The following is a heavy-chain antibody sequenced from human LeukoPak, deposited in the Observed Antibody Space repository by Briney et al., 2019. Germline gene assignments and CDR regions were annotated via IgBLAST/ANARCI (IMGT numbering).Heavy chain of an antibody. CDR1: GGSISSGDYY. CDR2: IYYSGST. CDR3: ARDAEIWGSYRLPL. Sequence: SETLSFTCTVSGGSISSGDYYWSWIRQPPGKGLEWIGYIYYSGSTYYNPSLKSRVTISVDTSKNQFSLKLSSVTAADTAVYYCARDAEIWGSYRLPLRGQGTLVTVSS. V-gene: IGHV4-30-4*01. D-gene: IGHD3-16*02. J-gene: IGHJ4*02.